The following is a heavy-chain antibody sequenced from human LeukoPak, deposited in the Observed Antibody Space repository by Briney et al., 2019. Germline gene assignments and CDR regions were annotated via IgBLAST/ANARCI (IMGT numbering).Heavy chain of an antibody. Sequence: GGSLRLSCAASGFTFSDYYMSWIRQAPGKGLEWVSYISSSSSYTNYADSVKGRFTISRDNAKNSLYLQVNSLRAEDTAVYYCARAFYRGVDAFDIWGQGTMVTVSS. J-gene: IGHJ3*02. V-gene: IGHV3-11*05. D-gene: IGHD3-10*01. CDR3: ARAFYRGVDAFDI. CDR1: GFTFSDYY. CDR2: ISSSSSYT.